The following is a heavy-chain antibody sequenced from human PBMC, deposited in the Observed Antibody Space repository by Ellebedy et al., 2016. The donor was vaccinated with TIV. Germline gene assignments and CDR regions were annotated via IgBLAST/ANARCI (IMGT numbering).Heavy chain of an antibody. J-gene: IGHJ4*02. CDR1: GGSISRSSYY. Sequence: MPSETLSLTCTVSGGSISRSSYYWGWIRQPPGRGLEYIGTIYYTGSTYYNPSLKSRVTMSVDMSKNHFSLKLNSVTAADTAVYFCAREETTGWDSRPGFDHWGQGTLVTVSS. V-gene: IGHV4-39*07. CDR3: AREETTGWDSRPGFDH. D-gene: IGHD6-19*01. CDR2: IYYTGST.